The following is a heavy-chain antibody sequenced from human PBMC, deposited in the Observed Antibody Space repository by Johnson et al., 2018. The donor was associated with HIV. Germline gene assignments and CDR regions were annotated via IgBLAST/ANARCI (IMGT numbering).Heavy chain of an antibody. J-gene: IGHJ3*01. D-gene: IGHD1-26*01. CDR1: QFTFSSSG. CDR2: ISFVGIKK. CDR3: TRGSFTDDAFDG. Sequence: QVQLVESGGGVVQPGRSLRLSCAASQFTFSSSGMHWVRQAPGKGLEWVAAISFVGIKKYYADSVKGRFTISRDNSKNMLYLQMNSLRPEDTAVYYCTRGSFTDDAFDGWGLGTIVTVSS. V-gene: IGHV3-30*03.